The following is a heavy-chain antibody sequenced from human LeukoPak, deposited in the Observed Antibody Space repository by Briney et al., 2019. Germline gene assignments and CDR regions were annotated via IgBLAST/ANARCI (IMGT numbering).Heavy chain of an antibody. D-gene: IGHD1-26*01. J-gene: IGHJ4*02. V-gene: IGHV3-48*01. CDR3: ASWGEGALDN. CDR1: GFTFDDYA. CDR2: ISTSTTTI. Sequence: GGSLRLSCAASGFTFDDYAMHWVRQASGKGLEWISYISTSTTTIYYANSVKGRFTISRDNAKKSLYLQMNSLRVKDTGVYYCASWGEGALDNWGQGTLVTVSS.